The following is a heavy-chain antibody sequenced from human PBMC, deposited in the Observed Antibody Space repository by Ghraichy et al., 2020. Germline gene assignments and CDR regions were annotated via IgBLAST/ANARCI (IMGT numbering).Heavy chain of an antibody. Sequence: SETLSLTCTVSGVSVSSNGFFWAWIRQPPGRGLEWIGYVYSSGDTTYNPSLKSRVTMSLDTSKNDFSLRLDSATAADTAVYYCTGRKEGYSTRDFWGQGTLVNVSS. CDR2: VYSSGDT. CDR3: TGRKEGYSTRDF. CDR1: GVSVSSNGFF. D-gene: IGHD2-15*01. V-gene: IGHV4-61*03. J-gene: IGHJ4*02.